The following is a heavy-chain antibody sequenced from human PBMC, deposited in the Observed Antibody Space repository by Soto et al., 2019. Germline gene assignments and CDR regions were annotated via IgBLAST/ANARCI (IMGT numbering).Heavy chain of an antibody. CDR1: GVSFNNNG. J-gene: IGHJ6*02. V-gene: IGHV1-69*01. CDR2: VSPPFRTS. CDR3: ARVLYYGSGSYSPYGMDV. Sequence: QVQLVQSGAEVKKPGSSVKVSCKTSGVSFNNNGIGWVRQAPGHGLEWMGGVSPPFRTSNYARTCQGRISITADASTGTVNMELSSLTSEDTAQYYCARVLYYGSGSYSPYGMDVWGQGTTVTVSS. D-gene: IGHD3-10*01.